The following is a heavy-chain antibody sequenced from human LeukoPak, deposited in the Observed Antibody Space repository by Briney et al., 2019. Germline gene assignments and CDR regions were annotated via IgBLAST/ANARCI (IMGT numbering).Heavy chain of an antibody. CDR2: IYSGGST. CDR3: ARDSSGSYPPYYYGMDV. D-gene: IGHD1-26*01. J-gene: IGHJ6*02. CDR1: GFTVSSNY. V-gene: IGHV3-53*01. Sequence: GGSLRLSCAASGFTVSSNYMSWVRQAPGKGLEWVSVIYSGGSTYYADSVKGRFTISRDNSKNTLYLQMNSLRAEDTAVYYCARDSSGSYPPYYYGMDVWGQGTTVTVSS.